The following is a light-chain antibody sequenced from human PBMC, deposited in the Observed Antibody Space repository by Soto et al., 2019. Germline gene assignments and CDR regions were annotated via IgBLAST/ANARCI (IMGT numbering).Light chain of an antibody. J-gene: IGKJ4*01. CDR2: GAS. CDR1: QSVSSSY. CDR3: QHYRTS. V-gene: IGKV3-20*01. Sequence: EIVLTQSPGTLSLSPGERATLSCRASQSVSSSYLAWCQQKPGQPPRLLIYGASSRATGIPDRFSGSGSGTDFTLTITRLEPEDFAVYYCQHYRTSFGGRTKVEIK.